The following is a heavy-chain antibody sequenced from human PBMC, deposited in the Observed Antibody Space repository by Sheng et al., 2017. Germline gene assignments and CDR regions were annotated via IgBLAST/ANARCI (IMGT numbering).Heavy chain of an antibody. Sequence: EVQLVETGGGLTHAWGGPSTLSCAASGFTVSTNYMSWVRQAPGKGLEWVSMIYSGGMTYYADSVKGRFTISRDNSKNILYLEMNSLTAEDTAVYYCTRDRCSGGGCHQDFFDYWGQGSLVTVSS. CDR3: TRDRCSGGGCHQDFFDY. D-gene: IGHD2-15*01. V-gene: IGHV3-53*02. J-gene: IGHJ4*02. CDR1: GFTVSTNY. CDR2: IYSGGMT.